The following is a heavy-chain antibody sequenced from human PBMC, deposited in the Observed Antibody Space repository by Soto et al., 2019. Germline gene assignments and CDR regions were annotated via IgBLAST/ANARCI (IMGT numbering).Heavy chain of an antibody. CDR2: VTGSGGTT. Sequence: EVQLLESGGGLVQPGGSLRLSCAASGFSFRNYAMSWVRQAPGTGLEWVSTVTGSGGTTYYADSVRGRITVSRDNSKNTVQLQVDSLRADDTAVYFCARAGFCSCNICPYYFDYWGQGTLVTVSS. J-gene: IGHJ4*02. V-gene: IGHV3-23*01. CDR1: GFSFRNYA. CDR3: ARAGFCSCNICPYYFDY. D-gene: IGHD2-2*01.